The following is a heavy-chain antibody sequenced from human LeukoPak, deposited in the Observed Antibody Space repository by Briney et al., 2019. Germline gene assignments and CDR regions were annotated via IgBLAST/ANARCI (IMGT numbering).Heavy chain of an antibody. CDR3: ARGDYSSSSRNNQDWFGP. Sequence: SETLSLTCTVSGASISSGDYYWSWIRQPPGRGLEWIGYIYYSGSTDYNPSLKSRVTISVDTSKSQFSLKLTSVTAADTAVYYCARGDYSSSSRNNQDWFGPWGQGTLVTVSS. CDR1: GASISSGDYY. V-gene: IGHV4-30-4*08. CDR2: IYYSGST. J-gene: IGHJ5*02. D-gene: IGHD6-6*01.